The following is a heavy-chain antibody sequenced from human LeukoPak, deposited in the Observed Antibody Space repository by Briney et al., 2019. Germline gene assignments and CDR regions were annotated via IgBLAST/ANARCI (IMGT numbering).Heavy chain of an antibody. CDR3: SRLRGYSYGYANY. V-gene: IGHV3-48*04. CDR2: ISSSGSTI. Sequence: GGSLRLSCAASGFTFSSYSMNWVRQAPGKGLEWVSYISSSGSTIDYADSVKGRFTISRDNTKNSLYLQMNSLRAEDTAVYYCSRLRGYSYGYANYWGQGTLVTVSS. CDR1: GFTFSSYS. D-gene: IGHD5-18*01. J-gene: IGHJ4*02.